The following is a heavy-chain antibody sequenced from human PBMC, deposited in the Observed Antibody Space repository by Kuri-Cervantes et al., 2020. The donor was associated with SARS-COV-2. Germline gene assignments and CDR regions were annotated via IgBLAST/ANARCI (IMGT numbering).Heavy chain of an antibody. CDR3: ARDRGQLGIGVYYYYYMDV. D-gene: IGHD7-27*01. J-gene: IGHJ6*03. CDR1: GCTFSSYA. V-gene: IGHV1-69*05. Sequence: SVNVSCKASGCTFSSYAISWVRQAPGQGLEWMGGIIPIFGTANYAQKFQGRVTITTDESTSTAYMELSSLRSEDTAVYYCARDRGQLGIGVYYYYYMDVWGKGTTVTVSS. CDR2: IIPIFGTA.